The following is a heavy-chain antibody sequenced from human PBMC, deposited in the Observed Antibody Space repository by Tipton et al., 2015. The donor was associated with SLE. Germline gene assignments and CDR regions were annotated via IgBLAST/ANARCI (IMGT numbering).Heavy chain of an antibody. CDR2: IYHSGST. J-gene: IGHJ5*02. CDR1: GGSISSYY. Sequence: TLSLTCTVSGGSISSYYWSWIRQPPGKGLEWIGYIYHSGSTNYNPSLKSRVTISVDTSKNQFSLKLNSVTAADTAVYYCARLPLWANWFDPWGQGTLVIVSS. V-gene: IGHV4-59*01. CDR3: ARLPLWANWFDP. D-gene: IGHD5-18*01.